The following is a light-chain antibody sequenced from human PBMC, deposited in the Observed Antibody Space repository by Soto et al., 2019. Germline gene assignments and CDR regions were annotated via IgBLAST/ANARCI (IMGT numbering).Light chain of an antibody. Sequence: DIVMTQSPAILSVSLGERATLSCLASQSISDNLAWYQQRSGQAPRLLIYGASTRATGVPARFSGSGSGKEFTLTISSLHSDDFAIYYCQQYKSWPPLTFGGGTKVE. V-gene: IGKV3-15*01. CDR2: GAS. CDR1: QSISDN. J-gene: IGKJ4*01. CDR3: QQYKSWPPLT.